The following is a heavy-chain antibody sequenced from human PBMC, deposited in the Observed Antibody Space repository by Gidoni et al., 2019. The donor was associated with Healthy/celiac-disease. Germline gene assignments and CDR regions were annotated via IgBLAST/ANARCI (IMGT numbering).Heavy chain of an antibody. J-gene: IGHJ5*02. V-gene: IGHV4-34*01. CDR2: INHSGST. D-gene: IGHD5-12*01. CDR1: GGSFSGYY. Sequence: QVQLQQWGAGLLKPAATLSLTCAVYGGSFSGYYWSWIRQPPGKGLEWIGEINHSGSTNYNPSLKSRVTISVDTSKNQFSLKLSSVTAADTAVYYCARASSPRGYIVASKTGRWFDPWGQGTLVTVSS. CDR3: ARASSPRGYIVASKTGRWFDP.